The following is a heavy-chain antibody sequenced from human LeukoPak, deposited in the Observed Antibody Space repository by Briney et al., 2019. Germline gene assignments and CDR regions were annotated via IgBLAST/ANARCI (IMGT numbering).Heavy chain of an antibody. J-gene: IGHJ6*03. D-gene: IGHD1-26*01. CDR1: GGTFSSYA. V-gene: IGHV1-69*06. CDR2: IIPIFGTA. Sequence: GASVKVSCKASGGTFSSYAISWVRQAPGQGLEWMGGIIPIFGTANYAQKFQGRVTITADKSTSTAYMELSSLRSEDTAVYYCASRGGSPPSSQREYYYYMDVWGKGTTVTVSS. CDR3: ASRGGSPPSSQREYYYYMDV.